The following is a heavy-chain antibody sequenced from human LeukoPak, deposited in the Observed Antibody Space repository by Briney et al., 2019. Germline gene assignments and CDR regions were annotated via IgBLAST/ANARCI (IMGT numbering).Heavy chain of an antibody. J-gene: IGHJ4*02. CDR2: ISYDGSNK. V-gene: IGHV3-30*04. Sequence: PGGSLRLSCAASGFTFSSYAMHWVRQAPGKGLEWVAVISYDGSNKYYADSVKGRFTISRDNSKNTLYLQMNSLRAEDTAVYYCARGGDNSDWFPAGWGQGTLVTVSS. D-gene: IGHD6-19*01. CDR1: GFTFSSYA. CDR3: ARGGDNSDWFPAG.